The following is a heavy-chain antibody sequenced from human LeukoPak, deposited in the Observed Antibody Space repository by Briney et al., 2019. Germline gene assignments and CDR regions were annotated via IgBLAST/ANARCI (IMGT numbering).Heavy chain of an antibody. Sequence: PGGSLRLSCAASGFTFSSYGMHWVRQAPGKGLEWVAVIWYDGSNKYHADSVKGRFTISRDNSKNTLYLQMNSLRAEDTAVYYCARDLVATDLDYWGQGTLVTVSS. CDR3: ARDLVATDLDY. D-gene: IGHD5-12*01. CDR1: GFTFSSYG. CDR2: IWYDGSNK. J-gene: IGHJ4*02. V-gene: IGHV3-33*01.